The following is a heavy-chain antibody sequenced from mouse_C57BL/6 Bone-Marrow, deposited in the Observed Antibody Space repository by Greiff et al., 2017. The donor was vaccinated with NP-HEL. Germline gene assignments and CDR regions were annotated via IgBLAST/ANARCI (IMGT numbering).Heavy chain of an antibody. CDR2: ISSGSSTI. CDR1: GFTFSDYG. J-gene: IGHJ4*01. V-gene: IGHV5-17*01. Sequence: EVKLMESGGGLVKPGGSLKLSCAASGFTFSDYGMHWVRQAPEKGLEWVAYISSGSSTIYYADTVTGRFSISRDNAKNTLFLHMTSLKFEDTAMYYCARLSYYDYHMYYWGQGTSVTVSS. D-gene: IGHD2-4*01. CDR3: ARLSYYDYHMYY.